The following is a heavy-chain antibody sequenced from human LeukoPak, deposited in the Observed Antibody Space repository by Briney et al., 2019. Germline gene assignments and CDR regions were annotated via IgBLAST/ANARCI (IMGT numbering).Heavy chain of an antibody. CDR2: IYYSGST. J-gene: IGHJ4*02. V-gene: IGHV4-39*01. CDR1: GGXISSSSYY. D-gene: IGHD2-21*02. CDR3: ARHGHHGDHDY. Sequence: PSETLSLTCTVSGGXISSSSYYWGWIRQPPGKGLEWTGSIYYSGSTYYNPSLKSRVTISVDTSKNQFSLKLTSVTAADTAVYYCARHGHHGDHDYWGQGTLVTVSS.